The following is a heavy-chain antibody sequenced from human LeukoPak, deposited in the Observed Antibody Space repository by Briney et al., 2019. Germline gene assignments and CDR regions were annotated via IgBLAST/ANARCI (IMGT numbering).Heavy chain of an antibody. Sequence: GGSLRLSCAASGFTFSSYWMSWVRQAPGKGLEWVANIKQDGSEKYYVDSVKGRFTISRDNAKNSLYLQMNSLRAEDTAVYFCSSPLLRSSSGGFWGQGTLVTVSS. D-gene: IGHD6-6*01. CDR3: SSPLLRSSSGGF. CDR2: IKQDGSEK. CDR1: GFTFSSYW. V-gene: IGHV3-7*01. J-gene: IGHJ4*02.